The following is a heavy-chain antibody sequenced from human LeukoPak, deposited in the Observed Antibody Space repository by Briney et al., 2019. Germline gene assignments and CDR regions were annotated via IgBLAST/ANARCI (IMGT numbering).Heavy chain of an antibody. CDR2: INPNSGGT. J-gene: IGHJ3*02. V-gene: IGHV1-2*02. CDR1: GYTFTGYY. D-gene: IGHD3-22*01. CDR3: ARVLGRDYYDSSGYYWDAFDI. Sequence: ASVKVSCKASGYTFTGYYMHWVRQAPGQGLEWMGWINPNSGGTNYAQKFQGRVTMTRDTSISTAYMELSRLRSDDTAVYHCARVLGRDYYDSSGYYWDAFDIWGQGTMVTVSS.